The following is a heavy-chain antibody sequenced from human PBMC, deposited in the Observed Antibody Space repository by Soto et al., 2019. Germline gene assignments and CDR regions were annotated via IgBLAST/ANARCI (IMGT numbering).Heavy chain of an antibody. Sequence: QVQLQQWGAGLLKPSETLSLTCAVYGGSFSGYYWTWIRQPPGTGLEWIGEINNSGSTNYNPSLKRPAKKPLDTTKNQVSPKLTAVTDADTAVYYSGRDYVTCLFDYWGQGTLVTVSS. D-gene: IGHD3-10*02. CDR1: GGSFSGYY. CDR2: INNSGST. J-gene: IGHJ4*02. CDR3: GRDYVTCLFDY. V-gene: IGHV4-34*01.